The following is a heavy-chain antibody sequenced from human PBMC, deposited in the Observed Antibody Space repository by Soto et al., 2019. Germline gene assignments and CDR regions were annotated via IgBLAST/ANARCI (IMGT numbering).Heavy chain of an antibody. CDR2: IYFSGST. CDR3: ARVGGVAARTFAY. Sequence: QVQLQESGPGLVKPLETLSLTCTVSGGSISSDYWSWVRQPPGKGLEWIGYIYFSGSTNYNPSLESRVTISLDASKTQFSLKLRSLTTADTAVYYCARVGGVAARTFAYWGQGTLVTVSS. D-gene: IGHD6-6*01. CDR1: GGSISSDY. V-gene: IGHV4-59*01. J-gene: IGHJ4*02.